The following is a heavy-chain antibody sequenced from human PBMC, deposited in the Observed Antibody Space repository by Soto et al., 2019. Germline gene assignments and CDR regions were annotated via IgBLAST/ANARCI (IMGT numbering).Heavy chain of an antibody. CDR3: AKDPPSKRQENWFDP. CDR1: GFTFSSYA. V-gene: IGHV3-23*01. J-gene: IGHJ5*02. CDR2: ISGSGGST. Sequence: GGSLRLSCAASGFTFSSYAMSWVRQAPGKGLEWVSAISGSGGSTYYGDSVKGRFTISRDNSKNTLYLQMNSLRAEETAVYYCAKDPPSKRQENWFDPWGQGTLVTVSS.